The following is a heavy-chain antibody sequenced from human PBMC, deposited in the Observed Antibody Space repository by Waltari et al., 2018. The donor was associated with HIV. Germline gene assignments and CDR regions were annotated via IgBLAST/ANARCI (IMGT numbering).Heavy chain of an antibody. CDR3: ARDPGTLLIAVAGAFDY. D-gene: IGHD6-19*01. CDR1: GFSVSRYG. Sequence: QVQLVESGGGVVRPGRSLRLSCAASGFSVSRYGMHWVRQAPGKGGEWVAVIWHDGSKKYYAGSVKGRFTVSRDTSKNTLYLEMNRLRAEDTAVYHCARDPGTLLIAVAGAFDYWGPGIPVTVSS. J-gene: IGHJ4*02. V-gene: IGHV3-33*01. CDR2: IWHDGSKK.